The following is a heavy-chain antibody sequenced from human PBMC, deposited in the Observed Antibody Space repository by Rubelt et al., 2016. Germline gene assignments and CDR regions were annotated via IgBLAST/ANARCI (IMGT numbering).Heavy chain of an antibody. Sequence: QVQLVESGGGVVQPGRSLRLSCAASGFTFSNYGMHWVRQAPGKGLEWVAVIWYDGSNKYYADSVKGRFTISRDNSKNTLYLQMNSLRAEDTAVYYCARSSIAARHFDYWDQGTLVTVSS. V-gene: IGHV3-33*01. J-gene: IGHJ4*02. CDR2: IWYDGSNK. CDR3: ARSSIAARHFDY. D-gene: IGHD6-6*01. CDR1: GFTFSNYG.